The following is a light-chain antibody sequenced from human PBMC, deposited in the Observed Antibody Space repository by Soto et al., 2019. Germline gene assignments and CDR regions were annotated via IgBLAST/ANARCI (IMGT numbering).Light chain of an antibody. Sequence: QAVVTQPPSASASLGASVTLTCTLSSGYSNYKVDWYQQRPGKGPRFVMRVGTGGIVGSKGDGIPDRFSVLGSGLNRYLTIKNIQEEDESDYHCGADHGSGSNFDVVFGGGTKVTVL. CDR2: VGTGGIVG. CDR3: GADHGSGSNFDVV. CDR1: SGYSNYK. J-gene: IGLJ2*01. V-gene: IGLV9-49*01.